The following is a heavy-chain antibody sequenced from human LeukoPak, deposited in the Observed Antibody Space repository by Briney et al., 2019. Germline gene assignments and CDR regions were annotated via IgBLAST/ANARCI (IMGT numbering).Heavy chain of an antibody. J-gene: IGHJ4*02. CDR3: ARDGYTGAIY. D-gene: IGHD3-16*02. CDR1: GGSISSYY. V-gene: IGHV4-39*07. CDR2: IYYGGST. Sequence: ASETLSLTCTVSGGSISSYYWSWIRQPPGKGLEWIGSIYYGGSTYYNPSLRSRVTISLDTSKNQFSLKVRSVTAADTAVYYCARDGYTGAIYWGQGALVTVSS.